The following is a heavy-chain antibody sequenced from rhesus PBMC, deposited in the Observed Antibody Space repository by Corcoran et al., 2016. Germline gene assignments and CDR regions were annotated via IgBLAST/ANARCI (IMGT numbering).Heavy chain of an antibody. CDR1: SGSVGGSHW. J-gene: IGHJ6*01. CDR3: GRRPNYNGLDS. CDR2: FYGSGGYN. D-gene: IGHD3-3*01. Sequence: QVHLQESGPAVVKPSETLSLTCTVSSGSVGGSHWWPWIRQSPGKGLEWIGAFYGSGGYNEYNPSLASRVTIAVDASKNQFCLRVTSVTAADSATYYCGRRPNYNGLDSWGQGVVVTVSS. V-gene: IGHV4-93*02.